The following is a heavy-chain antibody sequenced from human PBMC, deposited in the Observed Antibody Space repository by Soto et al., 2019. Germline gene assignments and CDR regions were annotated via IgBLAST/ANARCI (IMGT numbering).Heavy chain of an antibody. CDR1: GFTFSSYD. V-gene: IGHV3-13*01. J-gene: IGHJ3*02. CDR2: IGTAGDT. CDR3: ARGGTAMDAFDI. Sequence: GGSLRLSCAASGFTFSSYDMHWVRQATGKGLEWVSAIGTAGDTYYPGSVKGRFTISRENAKNSLYLQMNSLRAGDTAVYYCARGGTAMDAFDIWGQGTMVTV.